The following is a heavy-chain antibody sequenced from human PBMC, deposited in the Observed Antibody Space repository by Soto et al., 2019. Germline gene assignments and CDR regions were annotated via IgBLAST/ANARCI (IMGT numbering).Heavy chain of an antibody. Sequence: GGSLRLSCAASGFTFSSYWMHWVRQTPEKGLVWVSHIDSHGSYTAYADSVKGRFTISRDNSKNTLYLQMNSLRAEDTAVYYCARDGDYYDFWSGYAGYYYFYGMDVWGQGTTVTVSS. CDR1: GFTFSSYW. CDR2: IDSHGSYT. D-gene: IGHD3-3*01. CDR3: ARDGDYYDFWSGYAGYYYFYGMDV. J-gene: IGHJ6*02. V-gene: IGHV3-74*01.